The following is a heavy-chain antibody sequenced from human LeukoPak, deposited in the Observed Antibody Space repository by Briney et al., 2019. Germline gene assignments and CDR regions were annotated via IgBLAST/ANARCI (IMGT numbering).Heavy chain of an antibody. CDR2: ISGSGGST. CDR1: GSTFSSYA. CDR3: AKVPVPQLANWFDP. D-gene: IGHD1-1*01. V-gene: IGHV3-23*01. Sequence: GGSLRLSCAASGSTFSSYAMSWVRQAPGKGLEWVSAISGSGGSTYYADSVKGRFTISRDNSKNTLYLQMNSLRAEDTAVYYCAKVPVPQLANWFDPWGQGTLVTVSS. J-gene: IGHJ5*02.